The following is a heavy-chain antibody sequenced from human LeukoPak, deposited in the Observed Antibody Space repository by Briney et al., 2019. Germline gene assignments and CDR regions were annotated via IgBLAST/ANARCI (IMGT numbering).Heavy chain of an antibody. CDR2: ISSSSSYI. CDR3: ARDLGVWWLIPEGYFDY. CDR1: GFTFSSYG. Sequence: PGGSLRLSCAASGFTFSSYGMHWVRQAPGKGLEWVSSISSSSSYIYYADSVKGRFTISRDNAKNSLYLQMNSLRAEDTAVYYCARDLGVWWLIPEGYFDYWGQGTLVTVSS. V-gene: IGHV3-21*01. J-gene: IGHJ4*02. D-gene: IGHD2-21*01.